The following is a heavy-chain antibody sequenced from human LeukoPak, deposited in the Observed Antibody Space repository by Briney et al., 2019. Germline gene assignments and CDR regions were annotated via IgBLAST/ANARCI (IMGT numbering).Heavy chain of an antibody. CDR1: GFTFSNYN. J-gene: IGHJ4*02. CDR3: ARQGGAEAFYY. CDR2: ISDNSRDM. D-gene: IGHD2-15*01. Sequence: GGSLRLSCAASGFTFSNYNMNCVRQAPGKGLEWVSSISDNSRDMYYAYSVKGRFTISRDNAKNSLYLQMNSLRAEDTAVYYCARQGGAEAFYYWGQGTLVTVSS. V-gene: IGHV3-21*01.